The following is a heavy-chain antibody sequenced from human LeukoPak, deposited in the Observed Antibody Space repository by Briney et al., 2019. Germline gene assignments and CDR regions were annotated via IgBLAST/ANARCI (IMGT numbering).Heavy chain of an antibody. CDR3: ARRMGAYYYMDV. CDR1: GFTFDDYG. D-gene: IGHD3-16*01. CDR2: INWNGGST. Sequence: GGSLRLSCAASGFTFDDYGMSWVRQAPGRGLEWVSGINWNGGSTGYADSAKGRFTISRDNAKNSLSLEMNSLRAEDTAFYYCARRMGAYYYMDVWGTGTTVTVSS. J-gene: IGHJ6*03. V-gene: IGHV3-20*04.